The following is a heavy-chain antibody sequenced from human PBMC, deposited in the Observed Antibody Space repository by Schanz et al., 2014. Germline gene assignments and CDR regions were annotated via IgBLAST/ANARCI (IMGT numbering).Heavy chain of an antibody. V-gene: IGHV3-23*04. CDR1: GFIFSSYA. D-gene: IGHD5-18*01. CDR2: ISTGGGNT. Sequence: EVQLVESGGGLVQPGGSLKLSCAASGFIFSSYAMTWVRQAPGKGLEWVSAISTGGGNTYYTDSVKGRFTISRDNSRNTLYLQMNSLRAEDTAVYYCARDGYRNGRPFDHWGQGTRVTVSA. CDR3: ARDGYRNGRPFDH. J-gene: IGHJ4*02.